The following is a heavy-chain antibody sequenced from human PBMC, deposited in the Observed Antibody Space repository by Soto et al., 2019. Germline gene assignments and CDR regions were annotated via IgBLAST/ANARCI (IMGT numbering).Heavy chain of an antibody. Sequence: GGSLRLSCAASRFTFSSYGMSWVRQAPGKGLEWVSYISSSSTTIYYAESVKGRFTISRDNAKNSLYLQMNSLRAEDTAVYYCAKGGRQWLVTSDFNYWGQGALVTVSS. CDR2: ISSSSTTI. D-gene: IGHD6-19*01. J-gene: IGHJ4*02. CDR1: RFTFSSYG. V-gene: IGHV3-48*01. CDR3: AKGGRQWLVTSDFNY.